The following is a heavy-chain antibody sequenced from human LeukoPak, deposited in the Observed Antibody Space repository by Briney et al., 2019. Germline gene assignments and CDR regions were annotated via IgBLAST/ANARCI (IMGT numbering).Heavy chain of an antibody. Sequence: GGSLRLSCAASGFTFSSYAMSWVRQAPGKRLEWVSAINGSGGSTYYADSVKGRFTISRDNSKNTLYLQMNSLRAEDTAVYYCASFRVGATFSHDAFDISGQGTMVTVST. CDR1: GFTFSSYA. CDR3: ASFRVGATFSHDAFDI. CDR2: INGSGGST. V-gene: IGHV3-23*01. J-gene: IGHJ3*02. D-gene: IGHD1-26*01.